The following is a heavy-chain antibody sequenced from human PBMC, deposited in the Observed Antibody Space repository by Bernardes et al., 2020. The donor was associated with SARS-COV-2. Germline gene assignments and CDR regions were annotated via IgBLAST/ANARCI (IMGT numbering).Heavy chain of an antibody. CDR1: GYTFTSYG. CDR2: ISAYNGNT. V-gene: IGHV1-18*04. J-gene: IGHJ6*02. Sequence: ASVKASCKASGYTFTSYGISWVRQAPGQGLEWMGWISAYNGNTNYAQKLQGRVTMTTDTSTSTAYMELRSLRSDDTAVYYCARDSRRPSDKRYYYYYGMDVWGQGTLVTVSS. CDR3: ARDSRRPSDKRYYYYYGMDV.